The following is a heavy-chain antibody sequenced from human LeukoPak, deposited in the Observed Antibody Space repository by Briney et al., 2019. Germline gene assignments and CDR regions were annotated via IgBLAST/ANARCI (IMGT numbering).Heavy chain of an antibody. V-gene: IGHV3-23*01. CDR1: GFTFSSYA. CDR2: ISGSGGTT. CDR3: AKDTGYSSSWYFDY. J-gene: IGHJ4*02. Sequence: GGSLRLSCAASGFTFSSYAMSWVRQAPGKGLDWVSSISGSGGTTYYADSVKGRFTISRDNSKNTLYLQMNSLRAEDTAVYYCAKDTGYSSSWYFDYWGQGTLVTVSS. D-gene: IGHD6-13*01.